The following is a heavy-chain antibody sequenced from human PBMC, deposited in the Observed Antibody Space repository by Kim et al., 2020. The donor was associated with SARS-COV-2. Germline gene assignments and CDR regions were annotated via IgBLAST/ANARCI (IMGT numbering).Heavy chain of an antibody. Sequence: GGSLRLSCAASGFTFSSYSMNWVRQAPGKGLEWVSSISSSSSYIYYADSVKGRFTISRDNAKNSLYLQMNSLRAEDTAVYYCARDLGPWWSIAAAPDYYGMDVWGQGTTVTVSS. CDR3: ARDLGPWWSIAAAPDYYGMDV. D-gene: IGHD6-13*01. CDR2: ISSSSSYI. J-gene: IGHJ6*02. CDR1: GFTFSSYS. V-gene: IGHV3-21*01.